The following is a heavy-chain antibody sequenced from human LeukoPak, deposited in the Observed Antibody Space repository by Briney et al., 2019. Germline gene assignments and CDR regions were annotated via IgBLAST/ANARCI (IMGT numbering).Heavy chain of an antibody. J-gene: IGHJ4*02. V-gene: IGHV3-9*01. D-gene: IGHD6-13*01. Sequence: SLRLSCAASGFIFDDYAMHWVRQAPGKGLEWVSGISWNSGSIGYADSVKGRFTISRDNAKNSLYLQMNSLRAEDTALYYCAKSLERYSSSWYESFDYWGQGTLVTVSS. CDR2: ISWNSGSI. CDR3: AKSLERYSSSWYESFDY. CDR1: GFIFDDYA.